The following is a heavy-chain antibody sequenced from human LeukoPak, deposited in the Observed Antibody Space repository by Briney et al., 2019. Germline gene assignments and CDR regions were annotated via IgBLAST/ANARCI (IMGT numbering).Heavy chain of an antibody. CDR3: ARESSPIVVVPAANTRDAFDI. CDR2: INPSGGST. CDR1: GYTFTSYY. D-gene: IGHD2-2*01. Sequence: ASVKVSCKASGYTFTSYYMHWVRQAPGQGLEWMGIINPSGGSTSYAQKFQGKVTMTRDMSTSTVYMELSSLRSEDTAVYYWARESSPIVVVPAANTRDAFDIWGQGTMVTVSS. V-gene: IGHV1-46*01. J-gene: IGHJ3*02.